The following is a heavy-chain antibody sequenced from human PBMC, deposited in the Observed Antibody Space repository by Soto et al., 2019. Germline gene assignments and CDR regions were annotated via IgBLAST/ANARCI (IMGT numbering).Heavy chain of an antibody. Sequence: EVQLLESAGGLVQPGGSLRLSCAASGFTFSSYAMSWVRQAPGKGLEWVSAISGSGGSTYYADSVKGRFTISRDNSKNTLYLQMNSLRAEDTAVYYCAPHLWFGELYYWGQGTLVTVSS. J-gene: IGHJ4*02. CDR2: ISGSGGST. D-gene: IGHD3-10*01. CDR1: GFTFSSYA. CDR3: APHLWFGELYY. V-gene: IGHV3-23*01.